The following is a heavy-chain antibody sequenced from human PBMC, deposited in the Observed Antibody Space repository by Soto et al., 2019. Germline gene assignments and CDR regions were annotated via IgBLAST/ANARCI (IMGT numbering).Heavy chain of an antibody. CDR2: IYYSGST. Sequence: SATLSLTCTRSGGSISSSSYYWGWIRKPPGKGLEWIGSIYYSGSTYYNPSLKSRVTISVDTSKNQFSLKLSSVTAADTDVYYCARDHMVRGVTYYGMDVWGQGSTVT. CDR3: ARDHMVRGVTYYGMDV. CDR1: GGSISSSSYY. V-gene: IGHV4-39*02. D-gene: IGHD3-10*01. J-gene: IGHJ6*02.